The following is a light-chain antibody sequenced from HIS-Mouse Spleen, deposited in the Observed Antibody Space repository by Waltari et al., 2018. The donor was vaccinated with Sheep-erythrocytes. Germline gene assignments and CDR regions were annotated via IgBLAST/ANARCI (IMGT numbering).Light chain of an antibody. CDR2: EGS. Sequence: QSALTQPASVSGSPGQSITISCTRTSSDAGSYNLVSWYQQHPGKAPKLMIYEGSKRPSGVSNRFSGSKSGNTASLTISGLQAEDEADYYCCSYAGSSTPWVFGGGTKLTVL. V-gene: IGLV2-23*01. CDR3: CSYAGSSTPWV. CDR1: SSDAGSYNL. J-gene: IGLJ3*02.